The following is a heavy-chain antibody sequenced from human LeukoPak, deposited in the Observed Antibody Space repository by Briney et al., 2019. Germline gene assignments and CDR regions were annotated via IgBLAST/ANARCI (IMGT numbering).Heavy chain of an antibody. CDR2: IYSGGST. V-gene: IGHV3-66*01. Sequence: PGGSLRLSCAASGFTVSSNYMSWVRQAPGKGLEWVSVIYSGGSTYYADSVKGRFTISRDNSKNTLYLQMNSLRAEDTAVYYCARVPHGGTPGMDVWGQGTTVTVSS. J-gene: IGHJ6*02. D-gene: IGHD3-16*01. CDR1: GFTVSSNY. CDR3: ARVPHGGTPGMDV.